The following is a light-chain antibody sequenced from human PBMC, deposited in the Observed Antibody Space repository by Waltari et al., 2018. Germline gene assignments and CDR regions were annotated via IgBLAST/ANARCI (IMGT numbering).Light chain of an antibody. CDR3: AAWDVSLNGLV. CDR1: SSNFGSNS. J-gene: IGLJ2*01. CDR2: SDN. V-gene: IGLV1-44*01. Sequence: QSVLTQPPSASGTPGQRVTISCYGSSSNFGSNSVNWYQQLPGTAPKLLIYSDNQRPSGVPDQFSGSKSGASASLAISGLQSEDEADYYCAAWDVSLNGLVFGGGTKLTVL.